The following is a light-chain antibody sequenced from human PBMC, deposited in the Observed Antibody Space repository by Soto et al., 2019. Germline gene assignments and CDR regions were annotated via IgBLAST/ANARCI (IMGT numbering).Light chain of an antibody. V-gene: IGKV3D-20*02. CDR2: GAS. CDR3: QQRADWPIT. J-gene: IGKJ5*01. CDR1: QSLRATY. Sequence: EVVLTQSPDTLSLSPGETATLSCRASQSLRATYVAWYQQRPGQAPRLLIYGASSRATGIPDRFSGSGSGTDFTLTISRLEPEDFAVYYCQQRADWPITFGQGTRLEIK.